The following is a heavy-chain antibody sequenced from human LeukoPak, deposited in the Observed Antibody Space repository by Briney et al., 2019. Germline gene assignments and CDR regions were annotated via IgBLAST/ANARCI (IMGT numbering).Heavy chain of an antibody. Sequence: GRSLRLSCAASGFTFSSYGMHWVRQAPGKGLEWVAVIWYDGSNKYYADSVKGRLTISRDNSKNTLYLQMNSLRAEDTAVYYCARDRLGGYFDYWGQGTLVTVSS. V-gene: IGHV3-33*01. CDR1: GFTFSSYG. D-gene: IGHD3-16*01. CDR2: IWYDGSNK. CDR3: ARDRLGGYFDY. J-gene: IGHJ4*02.